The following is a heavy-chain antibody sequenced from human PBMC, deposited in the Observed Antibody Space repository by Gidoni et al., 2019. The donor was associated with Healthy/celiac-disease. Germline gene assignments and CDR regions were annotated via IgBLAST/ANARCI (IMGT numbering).Heavy chain of an antibody. J-gene: IGHJ4*02. CDR1: GFTFSSYG. Sequence: QVQLVESGGGVVQPGRSLRLSCAASGFTFSSYGMHWVRQAPGKGLEWVAVISYDGSNKYYADSVKGRFTISRDNSKNTLYLQMNSLRAEDTAVYYCAKSLSQWLGYYFDYWGQGTLVTVSS. CDR2: ISYDGSNK. D-gene: IGHD6-19*01. CDR3: AKSLSQWLGYYFDY. V-gene: IGHV3-30*18.